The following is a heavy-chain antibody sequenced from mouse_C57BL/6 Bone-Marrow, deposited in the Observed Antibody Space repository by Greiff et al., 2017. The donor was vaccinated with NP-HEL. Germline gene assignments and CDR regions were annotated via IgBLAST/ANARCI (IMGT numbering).Heavy chain of an antibody. CDR3: ARHGSSFYYFDY. J-gene: IGHJ2*01. V-gene: IGHV2-6-1*01. D-gene: IGHD1-1*01. CDR2: IWSDGST. CDR1: GFSLTSYG. Sequence: VQGVESGPGLVAPSQSLSITCTVSGFSLTSYGVHWVRQPPGKGLEWLVVIWSDGSTTYNSALKSRLSLSKDNSKSQVFLKMNSLQTDDTAMYYCARHGSSFYYFDYWGQGTTLTVSS.